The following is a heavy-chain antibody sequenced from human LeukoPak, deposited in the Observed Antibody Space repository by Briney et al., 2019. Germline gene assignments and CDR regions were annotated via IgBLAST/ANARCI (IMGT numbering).Heavy chain of an antibody. CDR2: IPWNSAFI. D-gene: IGHD1-1*01. CDR1: GFKFDDYV. V-gene: IGHV3-9*01. Sequence: PGRSLRVSCVASGFKFDDYVMYWVRQPPGKGLEWVSAIPWNSAFIAYADSVKGRFTVSRDNANNSLYLHMNSLRPEDTASYYCATGGAPTYWGQGTPVTVSS. J-gene: IGHJ4*02. CDR3: ATGGAPTY.